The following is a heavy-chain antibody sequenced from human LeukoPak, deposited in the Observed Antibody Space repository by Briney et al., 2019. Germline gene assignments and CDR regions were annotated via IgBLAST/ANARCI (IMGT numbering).Heavy chain of an antibody. J-gene: IGHJ4*02. Sequence: GGSLRLSCAASGFTFSSYWMHWVRQAPGKGLVWVSRINTDGSSTSYADSVKGRFTISRDNAKNTLYLQMNSMRAEDAAVYYCARDPHDRWFGELFPDYWGQGTLVTVSA. CDR2: INTDGSST. CDR1: GFTFSSYW. V-gene: IGHV3-74*01. CDR3: ARDPHDRWFGELFPDY. D-gene: IGHD3-10*01.